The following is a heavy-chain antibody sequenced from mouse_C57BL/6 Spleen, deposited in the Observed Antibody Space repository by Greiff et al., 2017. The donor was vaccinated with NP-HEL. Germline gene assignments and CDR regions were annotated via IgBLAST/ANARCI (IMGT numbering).Heavy chain of an antibody. CDR2: IYPGSGST. V-gene: IGHV1-55*01. J-gene: IGHJ3*01. CDR3: ARGMVTRPCAY. D-gene: IGHD2-2*01. Sequence: QVQLQQPGAELVKPGASVKMSCKASGYTFTSSWITWVKQRPGQGLEWIGDIYPGSGSTTYNEKFKSKATLTVDTSSSTAYMQLSSLTSEDSAVYYCARGMVTRPCAYWGQGTLVTVSA. CDR1: GYTFTSSW.